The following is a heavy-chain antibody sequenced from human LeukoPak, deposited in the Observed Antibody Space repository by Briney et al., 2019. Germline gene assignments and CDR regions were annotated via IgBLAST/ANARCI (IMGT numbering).Heavy chain of an antibody. D-gene: IGHD6-19*01. Sequence: VDSVKGRFIISRDNAKNSLYLQMNSLRAEDTAVYYCAREPSNTSGWYAIDYWGQGTLVTVSS. CDR3: AREPSNTSGWYAIDY. V-gene: IGHV3-7*01. J-gene: IGHJ4*02.